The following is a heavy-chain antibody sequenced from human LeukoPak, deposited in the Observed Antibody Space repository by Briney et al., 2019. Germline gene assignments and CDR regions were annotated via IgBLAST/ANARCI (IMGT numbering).Heavy chain of an antibody. V-gene: IGHV1-2*02. CDR1: GYTFTGYY. CDR3: ARDIASGTSAYCGGDCYSYWFDP. CDR2: INPNSGGT. J-gene: IGHJ5*02. Sequence: GASVKVSCKASGYTFTGYYMHWVRQAPGQGLEWMGWINPNSGGTNYAQKFQGRVTMTRDTSISTAYMELSRLRSDDTAVYYCARDIASGTSAYCGGDCYSYWFDPWGQGTLVTVSS. D-gene: IGHD2-21*02.